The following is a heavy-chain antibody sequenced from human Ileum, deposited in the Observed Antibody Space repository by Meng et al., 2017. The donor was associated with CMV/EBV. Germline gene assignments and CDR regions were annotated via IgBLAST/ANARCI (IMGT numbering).Heavy chain of an antibody. CDR2: IDSDGSRI. V-gene: IGHV3-74*01. CDR3: ARVDASMDLDH. CDR1: GFSFNTYW. J-gene: IGHJ4*02. D-gene: IGHD5-18*01. Sequence: GESLKISCAASGFSFNTYWMHWVRQVPGKGLVWVSRIDSDGSRINYAESVEGRFTISRDNAKNTLYLEMNNLRAEDTAVYYCARVDASMDLDHWGQGTLVTVSS.